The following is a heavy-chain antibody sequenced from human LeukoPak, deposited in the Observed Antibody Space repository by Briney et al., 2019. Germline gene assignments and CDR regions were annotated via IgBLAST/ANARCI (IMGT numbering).Heavy chain of an antibody. D-gene: IGHD3-10*01. CDR2: IGPYNGNT. J-gene: IGHJ4*02. Sequence: ASVKVSCKASGYTFTTYGIIWVRQAPGQGLEWMGWIGPYNGNTNSAQKVQGRVTMTTDTSTSTAYMELRSLRSDDTAVYYCARGHIGVPFDYWGQGTLVTVSS. CDR1: GYTFTTYG. CDR3: ARGHIGVPFDY. V-gene: IGHV1-18*01.